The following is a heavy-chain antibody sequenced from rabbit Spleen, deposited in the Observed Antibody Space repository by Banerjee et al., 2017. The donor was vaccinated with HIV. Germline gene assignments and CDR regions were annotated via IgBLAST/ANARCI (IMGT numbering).Heavy chain of an antibody. J-gene: IGHJ6*01. CDR3: ARDTGSSFSSYGMDL. Sequence: QEQLVESGGGLVQPEGSLKLSCTASGFSFSNKAVMCWVRQAPGKGLEWIACINAITGKALYATWAKGRFTFSKTSSTTVTLQMTSLTAADTAMYFCARDTGSSFSSYGMDLWGPGTLVTVS. CDR1: GFSFSNKAV. D-gene: IGHD8-1*01. V-gene: IGHV1S45*01. CDR2: INAITGKA.